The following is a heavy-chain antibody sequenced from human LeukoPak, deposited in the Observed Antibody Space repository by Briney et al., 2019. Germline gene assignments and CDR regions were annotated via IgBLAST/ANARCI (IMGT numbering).Heavy chain of an antibody. V-gene: IGHV4-34*01. CDR2: NNQSGST. CDR1: GGTFSDND. D-gene: IGHD3-16*02. Sequence: SETLSLTCAVHGGTFSDNDWSWLRQPPGKGLAWIGENNQSGSTSSNASLKSLVTISLDKSKNQFSLNLRYLTAADTALYYCARVSFDTRGHDAFDLWGQGTLVTVSP. CDR3: ARVSFDTRGHDAFDL. J-gene: IGHJ3*01.